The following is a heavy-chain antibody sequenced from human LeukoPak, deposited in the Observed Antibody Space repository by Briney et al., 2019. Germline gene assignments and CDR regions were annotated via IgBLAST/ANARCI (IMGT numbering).Heavy chain of an antibody. V-gene: IGHV4-39*01. CDR2: SYYSGCT. CDR3: ARYYCSSTSRYDSDAFDI. CDR1: GVSISSSSYY. D-gene: IGHD2-2*01. Sequence: PSETLSLTCTVSGVSISSSSYYWGWIRPPPGQGLEWIGSSYYSGCTYYNPSLKSRVTISVDTSKNQFSLKLSSVTAADTAVYYCARYYCSSTSRYDSDAFDIWGQGTMVTVSS. J-gene: IGHJ3*02.